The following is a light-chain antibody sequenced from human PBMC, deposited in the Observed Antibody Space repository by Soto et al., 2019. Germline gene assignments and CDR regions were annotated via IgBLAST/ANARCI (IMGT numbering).Light chain of an antibody. Sequence: DIVMTQSPLSLPVTPGEPASISCRSSQSLRHSSGHNYVDWYLQKPGQSPQLLIYLGSNRASGVPDRFSGSGSGTDFTLRISRVEAEDVGVYYCMQALQTPPYTFGQGTKLEIK. CDR3: MQALQTPPYT. CDR2: LGS. CDR1: QSLRHSSGHNY. V-gene: IGKV2-28*01. J-gene: IGKJ2*01.